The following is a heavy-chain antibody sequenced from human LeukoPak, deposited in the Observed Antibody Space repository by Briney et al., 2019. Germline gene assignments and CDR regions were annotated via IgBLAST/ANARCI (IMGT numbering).Heavy chain of an antibody. J-gene: IGHJ4*02. V-gene: IGHV4-59*01. CDR2: IYYSGST. D-gene: IGHD5-24*01. CDR1: GGSISSYY. Sequence: PSETLSLTCTVPGGSISSYYWSWIRQPPGKGLEWIGYIYYSGSTNYNPSLKSRVTISVDTSKNQFSLKLSSVTAADTAVYYCARIVRSQEMATIKSNYFDYWGQGTLVTVSS. CDR3: ARIVRSQEMATIKSNYFDY.